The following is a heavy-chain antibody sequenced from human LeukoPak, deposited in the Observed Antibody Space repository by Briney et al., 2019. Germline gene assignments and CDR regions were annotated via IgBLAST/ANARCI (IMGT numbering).Heavy chain of an antibody. Sequence: PGGSLRLSCAASGXTFDDYAMHWVRQAPGKGLEWVSLISGDGGSTYYAASVKGRFTISRDNSKNSLYLQMNSLRTEDTALYHCAKDRGWYDYWGQGTLVTVSS. CDR1: GXTFDDYA. V-gene: IGHV3-43*02. D-gene: IGHD6-19*01. J-gene: IGHJ4*02. CDR3: AKDRGWYDY. CDR2: ISGDGGST.